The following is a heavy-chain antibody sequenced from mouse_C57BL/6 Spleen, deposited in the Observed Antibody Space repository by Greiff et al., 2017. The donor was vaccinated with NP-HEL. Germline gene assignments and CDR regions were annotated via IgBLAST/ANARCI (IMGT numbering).Heavy chain of an antibody. V-gene: IGHV1-72*01. Sequence: QVQLQQPGAELVKPGASVKLSCKASGYTFTSYWMHWVKQRPGRGLEWIGRIDPYSGGTKYNEKFKSKATLTVDKPSSAAYMQLSSLTSEDSAVYYCARDPLYYGSSYQYYYAMDYWGQGTSVTVSS. D-gene: IGHD1-1*01. CDR1: GYTFTSYW. CDR3: ARDPLYYGSSYQYYYAMDY. CDR2: IDPYSGGT. J-gene: IGHJ4*01.